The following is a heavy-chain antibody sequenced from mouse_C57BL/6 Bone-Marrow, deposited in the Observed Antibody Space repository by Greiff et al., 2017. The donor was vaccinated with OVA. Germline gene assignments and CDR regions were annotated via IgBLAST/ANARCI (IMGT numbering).Heavy chain of an antibody. Sequence: EVKLMESGGDLVKPGGSLKLSCAASGFTFSSYGMSWVRQTPDKRLEWVATISSGGSYTYYPDSVKGRFTISRDNAKNTLYLQMSSLKSEDTAMYYCARHDGSSRFAYWGQGTLVTVSA. CDR3: ARHDGSSRFAY. D-gene: IGHD1-1*01. CDR2: ISSGGSYT. J-gene: IGHJ3*01. V-gene: IGHV5-6*01. CDR1: GFTFSSYG.